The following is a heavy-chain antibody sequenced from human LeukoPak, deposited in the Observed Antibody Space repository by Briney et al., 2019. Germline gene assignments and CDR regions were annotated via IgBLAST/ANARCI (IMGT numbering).Heavy chain of an antibody. CDR2: IKQDESEK. J-gene: IGHJ3*02. CDR1: GFTFSRYW. Sequence: HPGGSLRLSCAASGFTFSRYWMSWVRQAPGKGLEWVANIKQDESEKYYVDSVKGRFSIPRDNAKNSLYLQMNSLRAEDTAEYYCARVGFYAFDIWGQGTKVTVSS. V-gene: IGHV3-7*04. CDR3: ARVGFYAFDI. D-gene: IGHD3-3*01.